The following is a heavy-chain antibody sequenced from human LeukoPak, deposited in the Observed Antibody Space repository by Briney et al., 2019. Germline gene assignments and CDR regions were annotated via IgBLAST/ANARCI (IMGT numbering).Heavy chain of an antibody. CDR1: GFTFSSYT. Sequence: GGSLRLSCAASGFTFSSYTMNWVRQAPGKGLEWVAVISYDGSNKYYADSVKGRFTISRDNSKNTLYLQMNSLRAEDTAVYYCAKDSVVDDYGDYPDYWGQGTLVTVSS. CDR2: ISYDGSNK. CDR3: AKDSVVDDYGDYPDY. V-gene: IGHV3-30*18. J-gene: IGHJ4*02. D-gene: IGHD4-17*01.